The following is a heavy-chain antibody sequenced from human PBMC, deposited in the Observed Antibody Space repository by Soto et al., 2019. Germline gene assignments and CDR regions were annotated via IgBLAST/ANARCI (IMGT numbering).Heavy chain of an antibody. Sequence: QLQLEESGPGLVKPSETLSLTCAVSGGSVSGSYYYWAWLRQSPGKGPEWIGSVFHTGFTSYNPSLESRVSVSVDTSKSQFSLKLSDVTASDTAVYYCATSQKGYNWNYFDHWGQGALVTVSS. J-gene: IGHJ4*02. CDR2: VFHTGFT. V-gene: IGHV4-39*01. CDR3: ATSQKGYNWNYFDH. CDR1: GGSVSGSYYY. D-gene: IGHD1-1*01.